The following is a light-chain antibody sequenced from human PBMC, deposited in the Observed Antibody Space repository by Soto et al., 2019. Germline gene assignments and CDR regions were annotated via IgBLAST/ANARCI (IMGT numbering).Light chain of an antibody. J-gene: IGLJ2*01. CDR1: STDPATYDL. V-gene: IGLV2-14*02. Sequence: QSVLTQPASVSGSPGQSITISCTGTSTDPATYDLVSWYQQHPGKAPQLIIYEVNNRPSGVSTRFSGSKFANTASLTISGLQADDEADYYCSSFTSTSTQVFGGGTKLTVL. CDR3: SSFTSTSTQV. CDR2: EVN.